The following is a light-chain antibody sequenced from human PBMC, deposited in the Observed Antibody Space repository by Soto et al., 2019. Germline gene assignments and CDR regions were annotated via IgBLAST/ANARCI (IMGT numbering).Light chain of an antibody. CDR3: MQGSWRPWT. V-gene: IGKV2-30*01. CDR1: QRLEYSDGKTY. J-gene: IGKJ1*01. Sequence: DAVLTQSPLSLPVTLGQPASISCRSSQRLEYSDGKTYLNWFQQRPGQSPRRILYKVSSRDSGGPDRFSGSGSGTDFKLKTSRVEAEDGGGYYCMQGSWRPWTFGQGTTGDIK. CDR2: KVS.